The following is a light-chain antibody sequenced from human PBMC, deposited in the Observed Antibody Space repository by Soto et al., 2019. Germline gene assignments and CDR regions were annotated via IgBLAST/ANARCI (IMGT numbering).Light chain of an antibody. CDR3: QQYNNHSWT. CDR2: EAS. V-gene: IGKV1-5*01. CDR1: QSIGKC. J-gene: IGKJ1*01. Sequence: DIQMTQSPSTLSASIGDRVTITCRASQSIGKCLAWCQQKTRKAPKLLIYEASNLESGVPSRFSGSGSGTEFTLTISSLQPDDFATYYCQQYNNHSWTFGQGTRVEIK.